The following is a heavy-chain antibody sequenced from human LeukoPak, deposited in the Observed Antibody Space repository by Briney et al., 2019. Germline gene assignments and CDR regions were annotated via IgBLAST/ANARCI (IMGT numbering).Heavy chain of an antibody. D-gene: IGHD6-6*01. CDR1: GGSIRSYY. V-gene: IGHV4-59*08. J-gene: IGHJ4*02. CDR2: IYYSGST. CDR3: ARQQLSQLYYFDY. Sequence: SETLSLTCTVSGGSIRSYYWSWIRQPPGKGLEWIGYIYYSGSTNYNPSLTSRVTISVDTSKNHFSLKLSSVTAADTAVYYCARQQLSQLYYFDYWGQGTLVTVSS.